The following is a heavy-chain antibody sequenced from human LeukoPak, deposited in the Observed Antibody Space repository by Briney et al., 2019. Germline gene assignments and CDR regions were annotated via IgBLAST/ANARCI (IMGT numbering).Heavy chain of an antibody. CDR3: ARHVDTAMVPPLYYYGMDV. V-gene: IGHV4-34*01. CDR1: GGSFSVCY. J-gene: IGHJ6*02. D-gene: IGHD5-18*01. Sequence: PSETLSLTCAVYGGSFSVCYWSWIRQPPGKGLEWIGEINHSGSTNYNPSLKSRVTISVDTSKNQLSLKLSSVTAADTAVYYCARHVDTAMVPPLYYYGMDVWGQGTTVTVSS. CDR2: INHSGST.